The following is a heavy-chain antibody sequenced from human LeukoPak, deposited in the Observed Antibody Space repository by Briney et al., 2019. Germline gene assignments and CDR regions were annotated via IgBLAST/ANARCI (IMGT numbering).Heavy chain of an antibody. CDR2: IYYSGST. Sequence: SETLSLTCTVSGGSISSSSYYWGCIRQPPGKGLEWIGSIYYSGSTYYNPSLKSRVTISVDTSKNQFSLKLSSVTAADTAVYYCAREWGNAFDIWGQGTMVTVSS. J-gene: IGHJ3*02. CDR3: AREWGNAFDI. D-gene: IGHD7-27*01. CDR1: GGSISSSSYY. V-gene: IGHV4-39*07.